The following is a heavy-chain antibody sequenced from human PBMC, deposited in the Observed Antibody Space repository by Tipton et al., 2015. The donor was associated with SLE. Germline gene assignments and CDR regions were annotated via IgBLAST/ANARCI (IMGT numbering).Heavy chain of an antibody. V-gene: IGHV4-59*01. CDR2: IYYSGST. J-gene: IGHJ6*03. CDR3: ARVADYYGSGHYYYYMDV. CDR1: GGSISSYY. Sequence: TLSLTCTVSGGSISSYYWSWIRQPPGKGLEWIGYIYYSGSTNYNPSLKSRVTISVDTSKNQFSLKLSSVTAADTAVYYCARVADYYGSGHYYYYMDVWDKGTTVTVSS. D-gene: IGHD3-10*01.